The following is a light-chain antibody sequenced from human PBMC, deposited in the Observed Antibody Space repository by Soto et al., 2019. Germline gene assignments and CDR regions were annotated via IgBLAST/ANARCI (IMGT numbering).Light chain of an antibody. J-gene: IGKJ4*01. CDR3: QQYKSYSLT. CDR2: KAS. V-gene: IGKV1-5*03. Sequence: DIQSTQSPSTLSSSLGGRVTITCRASQSISSWLAWYQQKPGKAPKLLIYKASSLQSGVPSRFSGSGSGTEFTLTISSLQPDDFATYYCQQYKSYSLTFGGGTKVDI. CDR1: QSISSW.